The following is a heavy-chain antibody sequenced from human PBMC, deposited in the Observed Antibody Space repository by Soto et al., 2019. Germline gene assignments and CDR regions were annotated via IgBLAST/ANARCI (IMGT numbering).Heavy chain of an antibody. D-gene: IGHD5-12*01. V-gene: IGHV1-69*02. CDR3: ARTDYSGYDENHWFDP. CDR1: GGTFSSYT. CDR2: IIPILGIA. J-gene: IGHJ5*02. Sequence: QVQLVQSGAEVKKPGSSVKVSCKASGGTFSSYTISWVRQAPGQGLEWMGRIIPILGIANYAQKFQGRVTITGDKSTSTAYMELSSLRSEDTAVYYCARTDYSGYDENHWFDPWGQGTLVTVSS.